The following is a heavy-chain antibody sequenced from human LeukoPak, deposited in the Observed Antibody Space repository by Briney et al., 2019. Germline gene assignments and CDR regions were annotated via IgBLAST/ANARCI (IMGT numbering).Heavy chain of an antibody. J-gene: IGHJ4*02. Sequence: PGGSLRLSCAASGFTFSSYAMSWVRQAPGKGLEWVSSISSSSSYIYYADSVKGRFTISRDNAKNSLYLQMNSLRAEDTAVYYCAKMSGGYFDYWGQGTLVTVSS. D-gene: IGHD3-10*01. CDR3: AKMSGGYFDY. CDR2: ISSSSSYI. CDR1: GFTFSSYA. V-gene: IGHV3-21*01.